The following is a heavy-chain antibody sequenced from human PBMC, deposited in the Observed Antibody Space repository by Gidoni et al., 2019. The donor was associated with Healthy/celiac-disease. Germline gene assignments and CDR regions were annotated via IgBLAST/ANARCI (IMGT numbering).Heavy chain of an antibody. CDR3: AKATTYYNYYGMDV. CDR2: ISGSGGST. D-gene: IGHD5-12*01. Sequence: EVQLLESGGGLVQPGGSLRLSCAASRFPFCTYAMNWVRQAPGKGLEWVSAISGSGGSTSYADSVKGRFTISRDNSKNTLYLQMNSLRAEDTTVYYCAKATTYYNYYGMDVWGQGTTVTVSS. J-gene: IGHJ6*02. V-gene: IGHV3-23*01. CDR1: RFPFCTYA.